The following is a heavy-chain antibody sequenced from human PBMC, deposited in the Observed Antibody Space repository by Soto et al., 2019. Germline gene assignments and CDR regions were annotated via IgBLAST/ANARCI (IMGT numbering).Heavy chain of an antibody. D-gene: IGHD3-22*01. CDR3: ARDGDSSGYHDAFDI. Sequence: GASVKVSCKASGGTFSSYTISWVRQAPGQGLEWMGRIIPILGIANYAQKFQGRVTITADKSTSTAYMELSSLRSEDTAVYYCARDGDSSGYHDAFDIWGQGTMVTVSS. V-gene: IGHV1-69*04. CDR2: IIPILGIA. CDR1: GGTFSSYT. J-gene: IGHJ3*02.